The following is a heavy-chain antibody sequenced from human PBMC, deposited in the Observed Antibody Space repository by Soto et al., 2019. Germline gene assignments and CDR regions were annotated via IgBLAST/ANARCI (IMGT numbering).Heavy chain of an antibody. D-gene: IGHD4-17*01. Sequence: PGGSLRLSCAASGFTFSSYTMYWVRQAPGRGLEWVSSIGTSSSYIYYADSVKGRFTISRDNAKNSLFLQMNSLRADDTAVYYCARDSVRDYLYYYYGMDVWGQGTTVTVSS. J-gene: IGHJ6*02. V-gene: IGHV3-21*01. CDR2: IGTSSSYI. CDR1: GFTFSSYT. CDR3: ARDSVRDYLYYYYGMDV.